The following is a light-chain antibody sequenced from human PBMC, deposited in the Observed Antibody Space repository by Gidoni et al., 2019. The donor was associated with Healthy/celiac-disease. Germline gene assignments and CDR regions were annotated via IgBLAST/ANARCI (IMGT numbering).Light chain of an antibody. Sequence: DIQLTQSPSSLSASVGDRVTITCQASQDISNYLNWYQQKPGKAPKLLIYDASNLETGVPSRFSGSGSGTDFTFTISSLQPEDIATYYCQQYDNRPQEITFGQGTRLEIK. CDR2: DAS. CDR1: QDISNY. V-gene: IGKV1-33*01. CDR3: QQYDNRPQEIT. J-gene: IGKJ5*01.